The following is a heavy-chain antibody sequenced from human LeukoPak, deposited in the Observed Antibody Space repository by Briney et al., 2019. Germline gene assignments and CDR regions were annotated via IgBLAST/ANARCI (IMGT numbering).Heavy chain of an antibody. CDR2: IRSKDNDGTT. Sequence: GGSLRLSCTASEFTFGDYAISWVRQAPGKGLEWLGFIRSKDNDGTTDYAASVKGRFIISRDDSKSVAYLEMNDLKIEDTAVYYCTRDRWGGGYISRGMDVWGKGTTVTVSS. D-gene: IGHD5-12*01. CDR3: TRDRWGGGYISRGMDV. J-gene: IGHJ6*04. V-gene: IGHV3-49*04. CDR1: EFTFGDYA.